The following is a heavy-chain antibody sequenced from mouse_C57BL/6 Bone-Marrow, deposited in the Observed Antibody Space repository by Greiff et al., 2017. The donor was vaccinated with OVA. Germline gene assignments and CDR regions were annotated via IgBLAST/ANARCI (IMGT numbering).Heavy chain of an antibody. CDR3: ARDPFAY. J-gene: IGHJ3*01. Sequence: VQLQQSGAELVRPGTSVKVSCKASGYAFTNYLIEWVKQRPGQGLEWIGVINPGSGGTNYNEKFKGKATLTADKSSSTAYMQLSSLTSEDSAVYFCARDPFAYWGQGTLVTVSA. CDR1: GYAFTNYL. V-gene: IGHV1-54*01. CDR2: INPGSGGT.